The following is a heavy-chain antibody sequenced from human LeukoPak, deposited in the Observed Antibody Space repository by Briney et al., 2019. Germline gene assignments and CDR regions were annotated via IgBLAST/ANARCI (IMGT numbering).Heavy chain of an antibody. V-gene: IGHV2-70*11. CDR1: GFSLSTSGMC. Sequence: SGPTLVNPTQTLTLTCTFSGFSLSTSGMCVSWIRQPPGKALEWLARIDWDDDKYYSTSLKTRLTISKDTSKNQVVLTMTNMDPVDTATYYCARGYSYYDSSGYCYVTFDYYYYMDVWGKGTTVTVSS. CDR2: IDWDDDK. CDR3: ARGYSYYDSSGYCYVTFDYYYYMDV. D-gene: IGHD3-22*01. J-gene: IGHJ6*03.